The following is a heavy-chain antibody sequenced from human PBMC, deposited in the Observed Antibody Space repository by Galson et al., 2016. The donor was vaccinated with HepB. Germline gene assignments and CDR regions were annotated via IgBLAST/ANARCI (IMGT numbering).Heavy chain of an antibody. CDR2: FLDSGNT. D-gene: IGHD6-13*01. CDR3: ATLPAVGTPYWYFDL. V-gene: IGHV4-39*01. J-gene: IGHJ2*01. Sequence: SETLSLTCSVSGGSITSDSHYWGWIRQPPGKGLERIGTFLDSGNTFYNPSLRSRVTISVDTSKNQFSLKLTSVSAADTALYYCATLPAVGTPYWYFDLWGRGTLLIVSS. CDR1: GGSITSDSHY.